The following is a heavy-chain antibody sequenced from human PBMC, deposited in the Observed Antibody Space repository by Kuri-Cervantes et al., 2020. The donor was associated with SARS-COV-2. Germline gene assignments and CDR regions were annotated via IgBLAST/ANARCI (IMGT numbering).Heavy chain of an antibody. D-gene: IGHD2-2*01. J-gene: IGHJ4*02. CDR3: ALGYCSSTSCHPFDY. CDR1: GGSFSGYQ. Sequence: SETLSLTCAVYGGSFSGYQWSWIRQTPGMGLEWIGQINDSGATKYNPSLKSRVTISVDTSKNQFSLKLSSVTAADTAVYYCALGYCSSTSCHPFDYWGQGTLVTVSS. V-gene: IGHV4-34*01. CDR2: INDSGAT.